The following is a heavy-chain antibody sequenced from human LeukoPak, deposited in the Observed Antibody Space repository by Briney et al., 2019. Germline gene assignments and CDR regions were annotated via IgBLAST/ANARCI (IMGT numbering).Heavy chain of an antibody. Sequence: ASVKVSCKASGYTFTSYDINWMRQATGQGPEWMGWMSPNSGNTGYAQKFQGRVTMTRDTSISTAYMELSRLRSDDTAVYYCAILAGPAAITYNYYGMDVWGQGTTVTVSS. CDR2: MSPNSGNT. CDR3: AILAGPAAITYNYYGMDV. V-gene: IGHV1-8*01. CDR1: GYTFTSYD. D-gene: IGHD2-2*01. J-gene: IGHJ6*02.